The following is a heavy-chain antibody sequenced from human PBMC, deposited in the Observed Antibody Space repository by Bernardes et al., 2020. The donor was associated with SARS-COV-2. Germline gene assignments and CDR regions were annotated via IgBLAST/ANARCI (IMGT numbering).Heavy chain of an antibody. CDR2: INSDGSST. Sequence: GGSLRLSCAASGFTFSSYWMHWVRQAPGKGLVWVSRINSDGSSTSYADSVKGRFTISRDNAKNTLYLQMNSLRAEDTAVYYCARVGGSYAFDIWGQGTMVTVSS. D-gene: IGHD3-16*01. V-gene: IGHV3-74*01. CDR3: ARVGGSYAFDI. CDR1: GFTFSSYW. J-gene: IGHJ3*02.